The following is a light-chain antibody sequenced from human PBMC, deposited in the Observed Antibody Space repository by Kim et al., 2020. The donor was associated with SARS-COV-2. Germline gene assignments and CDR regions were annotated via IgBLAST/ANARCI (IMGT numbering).Light chain of an antibody. CDR2: GAS. CDR1: QSVSSSY. CDR3: QQYGISQVYT. Sequence: EIVLTQSPGTLSLSPGERATLSCRASQSVSSSYLAWYQQKPGQAPRLLIYGASSRATGIPDRFSGSGSGTDFTLTISRLEPEDFAVYYCQQYGISQVYTFGQGTKLEI. V-gene: IGKV3-20*01. J-gene: IGKJ2*01.